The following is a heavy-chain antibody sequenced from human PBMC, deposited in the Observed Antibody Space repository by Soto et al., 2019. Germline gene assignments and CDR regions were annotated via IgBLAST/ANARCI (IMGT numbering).Heavy chain of an antibody. CDR2: ISANGKHT. CDR1: EFTFTINA. J-gene: IGHJ6*02. CDR3: VKDWSGGKCPCMDV. V-gene: IGHV3-23*01. D-gene: IGHD3-3*01. Sequence: EVRVLESGGGSVQPGGPLSFPGVPPEFTFTINALPWVHQGPGMGPEWASSISANGKHTYYADSVKGRFTISRDNSKNTLYLQMNSLRVEDTAIYYCVKDWSGGKCPCMDVWGQGTTVTVSS.